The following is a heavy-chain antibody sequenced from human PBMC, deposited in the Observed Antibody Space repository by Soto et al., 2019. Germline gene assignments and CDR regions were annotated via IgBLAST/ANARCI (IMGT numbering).Heavy chain of an antibody. D-gene: IGHD6-19*01. Sequence: QVQLQESGPGLVKPSETLSLTCTVSGGSVSSGSYYWSWIRQPPGKGLEWIGYIYYSGSTNYNPSLTRRVTVSVDTSKNQCSLKLSSVTAADTAVYYCARTALAGTARFDYWGQGTLVTVSS. CDR2: IYYSGST. J-gene: IGHJ4*02. V-gene: IGHV4-61*01. CDR1: GGSVSSGSYY. CDR3: ARTALAGTARFDY.